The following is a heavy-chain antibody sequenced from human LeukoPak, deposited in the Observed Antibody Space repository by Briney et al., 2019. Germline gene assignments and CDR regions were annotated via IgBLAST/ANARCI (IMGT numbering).Heavy chain of an antibody. V-gene: IGHV3-11*01. Sequence: LSLTCTVSGGSISGHYWSWIRQLPGKGLEWVSYISSSGSTIYYADSVKGRFTISRDNAKNSLYLQMNSLRAEDTAVYYCARDKGGWIQLVGYWGQGTLVTVSS. CDR3: ARDKGGWIQLVGY. CDR2: ISSSGSTI. J-gene: IGHJ4*02. D-gene: IGHD5-18*01. CDR1: GGSISGHY.